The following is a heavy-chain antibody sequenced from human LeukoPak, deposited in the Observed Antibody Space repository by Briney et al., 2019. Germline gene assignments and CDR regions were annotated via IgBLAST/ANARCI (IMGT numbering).Heavy chain of an antibody. J-gene: IGHJ4*02. CDR1: GFTFSSYA. D-gene: IGHD3-10*01. Sequence: GGSLRLSCAASGFTFSSYAMSWVRQAPGKGLEWVSAISGSGGSTYYAGSVKGRFTISRDNSKNTLYLQMNSLRAEDTAVYYCAKTYYYGSGSYFDYWGQGTLVTVSS. V-gene: IGHV3-23*01. CDR2: ISGSGGST. CDR3: AKTYYYGSGSYFDY.